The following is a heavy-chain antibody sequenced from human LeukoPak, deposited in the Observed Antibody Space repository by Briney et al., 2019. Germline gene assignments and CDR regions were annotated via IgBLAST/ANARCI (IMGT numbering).Heavy chain of an antibody. Sequence: PGGSLRLSCAASGFSFSSYWMTWVRQAPGKGLEWVAHINPDGGTKTYVDSVKGRFTISRDNAKNSLYLQMSSLRVEDTAVYYCASQPAVIGLDCWGQGTLVTGSS. CDR1: GFSFSSYW. V-gene: IGHV3-7*01. CDR2: INPDGGTK. D-gene: IGHD2/OR15-2a*01. J-gene: IGHJ4*02. CDR3: ASQPAVIGLDC.